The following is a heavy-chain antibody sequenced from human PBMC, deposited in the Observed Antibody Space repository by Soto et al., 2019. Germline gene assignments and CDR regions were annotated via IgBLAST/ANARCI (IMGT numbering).Heavy chain of an antibody. CDR3: ANYPTTVTSDY. J-gene: IGHJ4*02. D-gene: IGHD4-17*01. CDR2: IYYSGST. Sequence: PSETLSLTYTVSGGSVSSGSYYWSWIRQPPGKGLEWIGYIYYSGSTNYNPSLKSRVTISVDTSKNQFSLKLSSVTAADTAVYYCANYPTTVTSDYWGQGTLVTVS. V-gene: IGHV4-61*01. CDR1: GGSVSSGSYY.